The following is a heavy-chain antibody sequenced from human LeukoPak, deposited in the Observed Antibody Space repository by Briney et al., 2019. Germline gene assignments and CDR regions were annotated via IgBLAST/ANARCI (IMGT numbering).Heavy chain of an antibody. D-gene: IGHD6-13*01. CDR1: GGSISSGSYY. CDR2: IYTSGST. V-gene: IGHV4-61*02. Sequence: SETLSLTCTVSGGSISSGSYYWSWIRQPAGKGLEWIGRIYTSGSTNYNPSLKSRVTISVDTSKNQFSLKLSSVTAADTAVYYCARLPGYSSSWYMLIYFVYWGQGTLVTVSS. J-gene: IGHJ4*02. CDR3: ARLPGYSSSWYMLIYFVY.